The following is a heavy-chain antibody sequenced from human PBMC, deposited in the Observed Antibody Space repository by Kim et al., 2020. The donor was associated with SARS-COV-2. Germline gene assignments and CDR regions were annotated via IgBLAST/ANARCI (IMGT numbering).Heavy chain of an antibody. CDR2: INHSGST. CDR3: ARVPSYSSGWYAP. V-gene: IGHV4-34*01. D-gene: IGHD6-19*01. Sequence: SETLSLTCAVYGGSFSGYYWSWIRQPPGKGLEWIGEINHSGSTNYNPSLKSRVTISVDTSKNQFSLKLSSVTAADTAVYYCARVPSYSSGWYAPWGQGTMVTVSS. CDR1: GGSFSGYY. J-gene: IGHJ3*01.